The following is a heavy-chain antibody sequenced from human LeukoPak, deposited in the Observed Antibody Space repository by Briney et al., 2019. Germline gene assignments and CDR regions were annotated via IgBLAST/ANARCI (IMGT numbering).Heavy chain of an antibody. Sequence: SETLSLTCGVYGGSFSGYYWSWVRQPPGKGLEWIGEINHSGSTNYNPSLKSRVTISVDTSKNQFSLKLSSVTAADTAVYYCARVITVLDALSYYFDYWGQGTLVTVSS. J-gene: IGHJ4*02. CDR2: INHSGST. CDR1: GGSFSGYY. CDR3: ARVITVLDALSYYFDY. V-gene: IGHV4-34*01. D-gene: IGHD1-20*01.